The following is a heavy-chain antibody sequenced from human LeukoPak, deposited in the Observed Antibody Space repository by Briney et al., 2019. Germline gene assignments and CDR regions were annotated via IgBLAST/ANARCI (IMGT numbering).Heavy chain of an antibody. J-gene: IGHJ4*02. CDR1: GFTFSDYW. Sequence: PGGSLRLSCAASGFTFSDYWMNWVRQAPGKGLEWVANIKQAGGEKYYVDSVKGRFTISRDNAKNSLYLQMSGLRAEDTAVYYCARALGGEISGGYQSVYWGQGTLVIVSS. CDR3: ARALGGEISGGYQSVY. D-gene: IGHD3-16*01. CDR2: IKQAGGEK. V-gene: IGHV3-7*01.